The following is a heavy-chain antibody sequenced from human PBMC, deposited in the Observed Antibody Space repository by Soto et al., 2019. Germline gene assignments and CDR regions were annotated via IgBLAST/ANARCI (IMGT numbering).Heavy chain of an antibody. D-gene: IGHD5-12*01. CDR1: GFTFSNAW. V-gene: IGHV3-15*07. J-gene: IGHJ6*02. Sequence: PGGSLRLSCAASGFTFSNAWMNWVRQAPGKGLEWVGRIKSKTDGGTTDYAAPVKGRFTISRDDSKNTLYLQMNSLKTEDTAVYYCTTGGDGYNYEGYYYYYYGMDVWGQGTTVTVSS. CDR3: TTGGDGYNYEGYYYYYYGMDV. CDR2: IKSKTDGGTT.